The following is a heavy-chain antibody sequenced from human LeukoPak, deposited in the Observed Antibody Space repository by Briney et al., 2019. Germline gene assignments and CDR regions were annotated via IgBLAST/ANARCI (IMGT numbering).Heavy chain of an antibody. D-gene: IGHD6-13*01. V-gene: IGHV1-2*02. Sequence: ASVKVSCKASGYTFSIYGISWVRQTPGQGLEWRGWINPNSGGTNYAQTFQGRVTMPRDMSSSTAYIELSSLRSDAPPVFFCVMSIPAARTCWFDPWGEGTLVTVSS. CDR2: INPNSGGT. CDR1: GYTFSIYG. CDR3: VMSIPAARTCWFDP. J-gene: IGHJ5*02.